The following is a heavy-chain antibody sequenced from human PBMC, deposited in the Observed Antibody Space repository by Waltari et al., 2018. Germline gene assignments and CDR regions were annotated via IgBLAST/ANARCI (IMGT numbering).Heavy chain of an antibody. CDR3: ARTNVGGSGLYFDY. CDR2: IDWDDDK. Sequence: QVTLKESGPALVKPTQTLTLTCTFSGFSLSASGMRVSWIRQPPGKALEWLARIDWDDDKFYSTSLKTRLTISKDTSKNQVVLTMTNMDPVDTATYYCARTNVGGSGLYFDYWGQGTLVTVSS. V-gene: IGHV2-70*04. J-gene: IGHJ4*02. D-gene: IGHD6-19*01. CDR1: GFSLSASGMR.